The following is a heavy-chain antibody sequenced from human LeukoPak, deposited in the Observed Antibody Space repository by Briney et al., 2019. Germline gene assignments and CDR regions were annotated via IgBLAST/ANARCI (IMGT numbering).Heavy chain of an antibody. CDR1: GGSISSYY. CDR3: ARQYRSGGSCYSGVILDY. J-gene: IGHJ4*02. V-gene: IGHV4-59*08. D-gene: IGHD2-15*01. Sequence: SETLSLTCTVSGGSISSYYWSWIRQPPGKGLEWIGYIYYSGSTNYNPSLKSRVTISVDTSKNQFSLKLSSVTAADTAVYYCARQYRSGGSCYSGVILDYWGQGTLVTVSS. CDR2: IYYSGST.